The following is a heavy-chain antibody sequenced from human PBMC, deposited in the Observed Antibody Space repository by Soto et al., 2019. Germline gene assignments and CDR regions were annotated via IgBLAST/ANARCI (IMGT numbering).Heavy chain of an antibody. CDR1: GFTFSSYG. CDR2: IWYDGSNK. J-gene: IGHJ4*02. D-gene: IGHD3-22*01. Sequence: GGSLRLSCAASGFTFSSYGMHWVRQAPGKGLEWVAVIWYDGSNKYYADSVKGRFTISRDNSKNTLYLQMNSLRAEDTAVYYCARDGDYYDSSGSFDYWGQGTLVTVSS. V-gene: IGHV3-33*01. CDR3: ARDGDYYDSSGSFDY.